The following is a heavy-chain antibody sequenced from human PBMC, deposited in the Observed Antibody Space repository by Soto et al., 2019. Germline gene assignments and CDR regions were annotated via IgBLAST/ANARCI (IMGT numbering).Heavy chain of an antibody. V-gene: IGHV2-5*02. CDR2: IYWDDDT. CDR1: GFSIRDSTVS. J-gene: IGHJ1*01. CDR3: VHRGDYHDRSGFYHSRYGY. Sequence: SGPTLVNPTQTLTLTCTFSGFSIRDSTVSVGWVRQPPGRALEWLALIYWDDDTRFTPSLQNRLTVAKDTSKNQVVLTMTNVDPEDTGTYFCVHRGDYHDRSGFYHSRYGYWRPRTLFTVPS. D-gene: IGHD3-22*01.